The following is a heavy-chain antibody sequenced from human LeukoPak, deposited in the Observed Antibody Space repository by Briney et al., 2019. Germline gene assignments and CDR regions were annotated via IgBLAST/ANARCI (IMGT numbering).Heavy chain of an antibody. J-gene: IGHJ4*02. Sequence: ISXGGGSTYYAASVKGRFTISRDNSKNTLYLQMNSLRAEDTAVYYCAKSALRFLEWLDTYYFDYWGQGTLVTVSS. CDR3: AKSALRFLEWLDTYYFDY. V-gene: IGHV3-23*01. CDR2: ISXGGGST. D-gene: IGHD3-3*01.